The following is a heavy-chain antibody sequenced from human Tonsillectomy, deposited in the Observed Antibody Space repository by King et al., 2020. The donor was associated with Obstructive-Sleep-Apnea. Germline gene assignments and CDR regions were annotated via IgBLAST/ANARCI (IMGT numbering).Heavy chain of an antibody. D-gene: IGHD2-8*01. V-gene: IGHV3-48*04. J-gene: IGHJ5*02. CDR2: ISSIISNI. Sequence: VQLVESGGGLVQPGGSLRLSCAASGFSINTYGLNWVRQAPGKGLEWISYISSIISNIYYADSVKGRFTISRDSGKNSLYLQMNSLRAEDTDVYYCAIMRVHNWFDPWGQGTLVTVSS. CDR3: AIMRVHNWFDP. CDR1: GFSINTYG.